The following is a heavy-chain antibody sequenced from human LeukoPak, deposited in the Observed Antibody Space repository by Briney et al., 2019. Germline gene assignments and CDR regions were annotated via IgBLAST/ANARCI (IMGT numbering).Heavy chain of an antibody. J-gene: IGHJ3*02. V-gene: IGHV4-30-4*08. CDR2: IYYSGST. CDR3: ARALRSYCSSTSCYHAPGAFDI. CDR1: GGSISSGDYY. D-gene: IGHD2-2*01. Sequence: SETLSLTCTVSGGSISSGDYYWSWIRQPPGKGLEWIGYIYYSGSTYYNPSLKSRFTISVDTSKNPFSLKLSSVTAADTAVYYCARALRSYCSSTSCYHAPGAFDIWGQGTMVTVSS.